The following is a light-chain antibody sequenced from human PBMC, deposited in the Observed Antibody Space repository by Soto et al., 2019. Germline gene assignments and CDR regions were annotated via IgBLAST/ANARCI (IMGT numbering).Light chain of an antibody. CDR2: GAS. CDR1: QSVRSSH. CDR3: QQYGSSPRFT. Sequence: EIVLTQSPGTLSLSPGERATLACRASQSVRSSHLAWYQQKPGQAPRLLIYGASTRATGIPDRFSGSGSGTDFPLTISRLEPEDFAVYYCQQYGSSPRFTFGPGTKVDIK. J-gene: IGKJ3*01. V-gene: IGKV3-20*01.